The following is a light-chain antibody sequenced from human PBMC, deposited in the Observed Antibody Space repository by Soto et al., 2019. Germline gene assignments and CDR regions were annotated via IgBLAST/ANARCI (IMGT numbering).Light chain of an antibody. CDR2: AAS. V-gene: IGKV1-39*01. CDR3: QQSYSTPIT. CDR1: QSISSY. J-gene: IGKJ5*01. Sequence: SQMTQSPSSLSASVGDRVTITCRASQSISSYLNWYQQKPGKAPKFLIYAASSLQSGVPSRFSGSGSGTDFTLTISSLQPEDFATYYCQQSYSTPITFGQGTRLEIK.